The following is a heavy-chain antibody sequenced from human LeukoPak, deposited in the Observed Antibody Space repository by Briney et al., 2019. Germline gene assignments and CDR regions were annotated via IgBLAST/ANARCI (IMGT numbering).Heavy chain of an antibody. D-gene: IGHD3-22*01. V-gene: IGHV3-48*03. CDR3: ARDGSYYDSSGYQIHFDY. CDR2: ISSSGSTI. Sequence: GGSLRLSCAASGFTFSSYEMNWVRQAPGKGLEWVSYISSSGSTIYYVDSVKGRFTIYRDNAKNSLYLQMNSLRAEDTAVYYCARDGSYYDSSGYQIHFDYWGQGTLVTVSX. CDR1: GFTFSSYE. J-gene: IGHJ4*02.